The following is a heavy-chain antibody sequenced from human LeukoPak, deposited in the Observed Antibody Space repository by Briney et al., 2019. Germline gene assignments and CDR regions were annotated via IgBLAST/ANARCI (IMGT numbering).Heavy chain of an antibody. CDR2: IYYSGST. Sequence: SETLSLTCTVSGGPISSGDYYWSWIRQPPGKGLEWIGYIYYSGSTYYNPSLKSRVTISVDKSKNQFSLKLSSVTAADTAVYYCARLAVAGAFDIWGQGTMVTVSS. D-gene: IGHD6-19*01. V-gene: IGHV4-30-4*01. J-gene: IGHJ3*02. CDR1: GGPISSGDYY. CDR3: ARLAVAGAFDI.